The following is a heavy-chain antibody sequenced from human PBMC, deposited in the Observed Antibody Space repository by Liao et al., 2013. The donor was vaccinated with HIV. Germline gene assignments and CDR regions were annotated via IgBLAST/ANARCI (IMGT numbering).Heavy chain of an antibody. Sequence: QLHLQESGPGLVKPSETLSLTCTVSGGSISTSSYYWGWIRQPPGKGLEWIGSVYYRGSSYYNPSLKSRVTISFDTSKNQFSLRLSSVTAADTAVYYCATYYDFWSGFYTYFDYWGQGSLVTVSS. CDR2: VYYRGSS. V-gene: IGHV4-39*07. J-gene: IGHJ4*02. D-gene: IGHD3-3*01. CDR1: GGSISTSSYY. CDR3: ATYYDFWSGFYTYFDY.